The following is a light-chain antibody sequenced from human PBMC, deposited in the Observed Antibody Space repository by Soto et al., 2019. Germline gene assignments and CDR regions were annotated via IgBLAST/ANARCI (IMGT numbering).Light chain of an antibody. CDR3: SSYASTSTLEV. Sequence: QSALTQPASVSASPGQSITISCTGTSSDVGAYNYVSWYQQHPGKPPKLIIYEVSNRPSGVSHRFSGSKSGNTASLSISGLLPEDEADYYCSSYASTSTLEVFGGGTKVTVL. V-gene: IGLV2-14*01. J-gene: IGLJ3*02. CDR1: SSDVGAYNY. CDR2: EVS.